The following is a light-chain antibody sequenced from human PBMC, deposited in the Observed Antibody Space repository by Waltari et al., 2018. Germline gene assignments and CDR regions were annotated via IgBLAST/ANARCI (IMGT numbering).Light chain of an antibody. CDR3: QQYNEWPRT. J-gene: IGKJ1*01. V-gene: IGKV3-15*01. CDR1: QSVSSN. Sequence: EIVMTQSPATLSVSPGERATLSCRASQSVSSNLAWYQQRPGQAPRLLIHGASTRATGIPAMFSGSGSGTEFTLTISSLQSEDFAVYHCQQYNEWPRTFGQGTKVEIK. CDR2: GAS.